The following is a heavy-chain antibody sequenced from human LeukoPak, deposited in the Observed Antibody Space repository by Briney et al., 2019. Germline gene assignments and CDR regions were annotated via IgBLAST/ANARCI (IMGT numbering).Heavy chain of an antibody. J-gene: IGHJ4*02. CDR1: GFTFSSYS. CDR2: ISSSSSYI. V-gene: IGHV3-21*01. CDR3: ARWGEHDY. Sequence: GGSLRLSCAASGFTFSSYSMNWVRHAPGKGLEWGSSISSSSSYIYYADSVKGRFTISRYNAKNSLYLQMNSLRAEDTAVYYCARWGEHDYWGQGTLVTVSS. D-gene: IGHD3-16*01.